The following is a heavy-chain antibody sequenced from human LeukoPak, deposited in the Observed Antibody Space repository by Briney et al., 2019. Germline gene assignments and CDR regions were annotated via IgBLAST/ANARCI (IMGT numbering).Heavy chain of an antibody. J-gene: IGHJ4*02. CDR3: AKASSGYYSPLDY. D-gene: IGHD3-22*01. Sequence: GGSLRLSCAASGFTLSSYAMSWVRQAPGKGLEWVSAISGSGGSTYYADSVKGRFTISRDNSKNTLYLQMNSLRAEDTAVYYCAKASSGYYSPLDYWGQGTLVTVSS. CDR1: GFTLSSYA. V-gene: IGHV3-23*01. CDR2: ISGSGGST.